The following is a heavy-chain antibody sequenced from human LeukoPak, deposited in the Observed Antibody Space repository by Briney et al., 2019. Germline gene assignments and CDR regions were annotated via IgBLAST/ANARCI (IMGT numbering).Heavy chain of an antibody. Sequence: SETLSLTCSVSRPSINSYHWSWIPQPPGKGREWIAYIYYSGSTNYNPSLKSRLTISVDTSKNQFSLELSSVTAADTAVYYCARLTMKNYYFDYWGQGTLVTVSS. CDR1: RPSINSYH. V-gene: IGHV4-59*01. J-gene: IGHJ4*02. CDR2: IYYSGST. D-gene: IGHD3-22*01. CDR3: ARLTMKNYYFDY.